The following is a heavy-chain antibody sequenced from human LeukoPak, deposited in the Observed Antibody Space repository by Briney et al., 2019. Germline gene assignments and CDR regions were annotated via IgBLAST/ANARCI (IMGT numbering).Heavy chain of an antibody. Sequence: PGGSLRLSCAASGFTFSGSAMHWVRQASGKGLEWVGRIRSKANSYATAYAASVKGRFTISRDDSKNTAYLQVNSLKTEDTAVYYCTSPEFNQLLYRNYYYGMDVWGQGTTVTVSS. D-gene: IGHD2-2*02. J-gene: IGHJ6*02. CDR1: GFTFSGSA. CDR3: TSPEFNQLLYRNYYYGMDV. CDR2: IRSKANSYAT. V-gene: IGHV3-73*01.